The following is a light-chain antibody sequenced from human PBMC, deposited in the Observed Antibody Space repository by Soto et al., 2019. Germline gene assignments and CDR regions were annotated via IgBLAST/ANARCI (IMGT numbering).Light chain of an antibody. J-gene: IGKJ2*01. CDR3: QQYKSYSRT. CDR2: KAS. CDR1: QSISPW. V-gene: IGKV1-5*03. Sequence: DIQMTQSPSTLSASVGDRVTITCRASQSISPWLAWYQQKPGKAPKILIYKASSLESGVPSRFSGSESGTEFTLTISSLQPDDFATYYCQQYKSYSRTFGQGIKLEIK.